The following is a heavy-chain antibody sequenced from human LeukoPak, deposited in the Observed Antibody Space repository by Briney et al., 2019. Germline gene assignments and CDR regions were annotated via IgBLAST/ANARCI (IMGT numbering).Heavy chain of an antibody. Sequence: SGGSLRLSCTASGFNIGDYAMSWVRQAPGKGLEWVGFIRSKTYGGTTEYAASVRGRFTVSRDDSKGIAYLQMSSLKTEDTAVYYCARAGKRDIVVVPAAHDYWGQGTLVTVSS. CDR3: ARAGKRDIVVVPAAHDY. CDR1: GFNIGDYA. V-gene: IGHV3-49*04. CDR2: IRSKTYGGTT. D-gene: IGHD2-2*01. J-gene: IGHJ4*02.